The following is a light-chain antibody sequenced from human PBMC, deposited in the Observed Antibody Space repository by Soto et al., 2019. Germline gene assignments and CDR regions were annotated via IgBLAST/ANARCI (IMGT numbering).Light chain of an antibody. CDR1: QSISGW. Sequence: DIQMTQSPSTLSASVGDRVTITCRASQSISGWLAWYQQKPGKAPKLLIYDASSLESGVPSRFSGSGSGTEFTLTISSLQPDDFATYYCQQYNSYSGWTFGQGTKVEIK. J-gene: IGKJ1*01. CDR3: QQYNSYSGWT. V-gene: IGKV1-5*01. CDR2: DAS.